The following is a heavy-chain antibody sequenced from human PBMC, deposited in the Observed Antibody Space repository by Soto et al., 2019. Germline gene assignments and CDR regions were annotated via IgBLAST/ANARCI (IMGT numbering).Heavy chain of an antibody. Sequence: GGSLRLSCAASRFTFSSYGMHWVRQAPGKGLEWVAVISYDESNKYYSDSVKGRFTISRDNSKNTLFLQMNSLRAEDTAVYYCAKDRARYCSSPSCYAGYFEYWGQGTLVTVSS. CDR1: RFTFSSYG. CDR3: AKDRARYCSSPSCYAGYFEY. J-gene: IGHJ4*02. CDR2: ISYDESNK. V-gene: IGHV3-30*18. D-gene: IGHD2-2*01.